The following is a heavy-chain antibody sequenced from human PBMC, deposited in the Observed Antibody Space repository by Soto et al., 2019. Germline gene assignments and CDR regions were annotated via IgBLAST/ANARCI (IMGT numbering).Heavy chain of an antibody. CDR3: ARHNRPYYYDSSGYEYYYFDY. V-gene: IGHV5-10-1*01. Sequence: GESLKISCKGSGYSFTSYWIRWVRQMPGKGLEWMGRIDPSDSYTNYSPSFQGHVTISADKSISTAYLQWSSLKASDTAMYYCARHNRPYYYDSSGYEYYYFDYWGHGTLVTVSS. CDR2: IDPSDSYT. D-gene: IGHD3-22*01. CDR1: GYSFTSYW. J-gene: IGHJ4*01.